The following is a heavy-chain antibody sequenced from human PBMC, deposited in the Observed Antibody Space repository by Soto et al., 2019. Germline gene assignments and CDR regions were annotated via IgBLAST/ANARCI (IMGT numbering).Heavy chain of an antibody. Sequence: QMQLQESGPGLVKPSETLSLTCTVSGGSIRSSSYYWGGIRQPPGQGLEWLGTIYSLGNTYYNPSLKSRVTISVDKSKSQLFLKLSSVTAPDTAVDCCARQIYDSSGYYYAYWGQGTLVTVSS. D-gene: IGHD3-22*01. CDR1: GGSIRSSSYY. CDR3: ARQIYDSSGYYYAY. V-gene: IGHV4-39*01. CDR2: IYSLGNT. J-gene: IGHJ4*02.